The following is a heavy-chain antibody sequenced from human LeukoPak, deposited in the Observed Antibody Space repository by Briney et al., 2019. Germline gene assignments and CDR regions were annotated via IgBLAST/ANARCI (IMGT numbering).Heavy chain of an antibody. CDR2: IYYSGST. CDR1: GGSISSYY. D-gene: IGHD3-10*01. Sequence: SETLSLTCTVSGGSISSYYWSWIRQPPGKGLEWIGYIYYSGSTNYNPSLKSRVTMSVDTSKNQFSLKLSSVTAADTAVYYCARDHRGSGSYPNWFDPWGQGTLVTVSS. V-gene: IGHV4-59*12. J-gene: IGHJ5*02. CDR3: ARDHRGSGSYPNWFDP.